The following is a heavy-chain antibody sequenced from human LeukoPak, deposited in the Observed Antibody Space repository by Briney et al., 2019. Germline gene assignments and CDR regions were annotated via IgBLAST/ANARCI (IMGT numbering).Heavy chain of an antibody. CDR3: ARDTEWEKNPDYFDY. V-gene: IGHV1-46*01. J-gene: IGHJ4*02. CDR2: ITPGGEGT. Sequence: ASVKVSCKASGYAFSNHYIHWVRQAPGQGLEWMGIITPGGEGTKYAQKFQGRVSMTTDTSTRTVYLSLSSLRSEDTAVYHCARDTEWEKNPDYFDYWGQGTQVTVSS. CDR1: GYAFSNHY. D-gene: IGHD1-26*01.